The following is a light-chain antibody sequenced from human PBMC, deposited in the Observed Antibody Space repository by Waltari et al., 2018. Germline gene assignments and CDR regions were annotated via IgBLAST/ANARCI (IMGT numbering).Light chain of an antibody. CDR2: DVS. J-gene: IGLJ2*01. CDR1: SSDVGTYNY. CDR3: CSYTSGSTLVV. V-gene: IGLV2-14*03. Sequence: QSALTQPASVSGSPGQSITISCTGTSSDVGTYNYFSWYQQHPGKAPKLLIYDVSDRPSGVSDRFSGAKSGNTASLTISGLQAEDEADYFCCSYTSGSTLVVFGGGTKLTVL.